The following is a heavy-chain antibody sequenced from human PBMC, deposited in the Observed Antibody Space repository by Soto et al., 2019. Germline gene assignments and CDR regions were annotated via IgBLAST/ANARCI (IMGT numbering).Heavy chain of an antibody. CDR1: VACSYISDNY. Sequence: SGSLSVTCTVSVACSYISDNYWGWLRKPPGKGLEWIGSFYYSGSTYYNPSLKSRVTMSVDTSQTQFSLKLSSVTAADTAVYYCARQDFWSGYYKCAFDYWGQGNLVSVSS. V-gene: IGHV4-39*01. D-gene: IGHD3-3*01. CDR3: ARQDFWSGYYKCAFDY. J-gene: IGHJ4*02. CDR2: FYYSGST.